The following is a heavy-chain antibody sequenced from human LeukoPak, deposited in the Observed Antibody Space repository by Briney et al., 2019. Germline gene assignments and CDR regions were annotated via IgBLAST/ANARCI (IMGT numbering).Heavy chain of an antibody. J-gene: IGHJ6*02. CDR1: GGSFSGYY. Sequence: SETLSLTCAVYGGSFSGYYWSWIRQPPGKGLEWIGEINHSGSTNYNPSLKSRVTVSVDTSKNQFSPKLSSVTAADTAVYYCARDIWVGAGFYYYGMDVWGQGTTVTVSS. V-gene: IGHV4-34*01. CDR3: ARDIWVGAGFYYYGMDV. CDR2: INHSGST. D-gene: IGHD1-26*01.